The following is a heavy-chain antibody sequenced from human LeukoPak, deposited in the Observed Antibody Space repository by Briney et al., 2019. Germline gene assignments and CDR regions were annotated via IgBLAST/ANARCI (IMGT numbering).Heavy chain of an antibody. D-gene: IGHD7-27*01. CDR1: GFTFSSYG. Sequence: GGSLRLSCAASGFTFSSYGMHWVRQAPGKGLEWVAFIWYDGSNKYYADSVKGRFTISRDNSKSTLYLQMNSLRAEDTAVYYCARDQFGTGDRRDAFDIWGQGPMVTVSS. V-gene: IGHV3-33*01. CDR3: ARDQFGTGDRRDAFDI. CDR2: IWYDGSNK. J-gene: IGHJ3*02.